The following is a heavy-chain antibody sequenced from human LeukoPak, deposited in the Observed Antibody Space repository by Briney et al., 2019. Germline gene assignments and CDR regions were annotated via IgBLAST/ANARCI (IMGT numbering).Heavy chain of an antibody. CDR1: GFTFSGYT. Sequence: PGGSLRLSCAASGFTFSGYTMNWGRQTPGKGLEWVSSISSSSDYIYHADSVKGRFTISRDNSKDSLYLQMSSLRAEDTAVYYCARVWSMIREYVEYWGQGTLVTVSS. D-gene: IGHD3-10*01. CDR3: ARVWSMIREYVEY. CDR2: ISSSSDYI. V-gene: IGHV3-21*01. J-gene: IGHJ4*02.